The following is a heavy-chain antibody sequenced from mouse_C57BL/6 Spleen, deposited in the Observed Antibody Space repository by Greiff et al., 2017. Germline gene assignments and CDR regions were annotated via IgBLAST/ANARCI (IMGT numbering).Heavy chain of an antibody. D-gene: IGHD1-1*01. J-gene: IGHJ4*01. CDR2: INPNNGGT. CDR1: GYTFTDYN. V-gene: IGHV1-18*01. Sequence: VQLQQSGPELVKPGASVKIPCKASGYTFTDYNMDWVKQSHGKSLEWIGDINPNNGGTIYNQKFKGKATLTVDKSSSTAYMEIRSLTSEDTAVYYCARSITTVVAPYYYAMDYWGQGTSVTVSS. CDR3: ARSITTVVAPYYYAMDY.